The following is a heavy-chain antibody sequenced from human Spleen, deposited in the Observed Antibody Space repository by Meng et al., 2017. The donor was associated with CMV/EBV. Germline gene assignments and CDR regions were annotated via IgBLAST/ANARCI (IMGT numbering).Heavy chain of an antibody. CDR2: ISSSGSTI. CDR1: GFSFDDYT. J-gene: IGHJ4*02. CDR3: ARDGSGGNSEYYFDY. V-gene: IGHV3-48*03. Sequence: GGSLRLSCAASGFSFDDYTMHWVRQAPGKGLEWVSYISSSGSTIYYADSVKGRFTISRDNAKNSLYLQMNSLRAEDTAVYYCARDGSGGNSEYYFDYWGQGTLVTVSS. D-gene: IGHD4-23*01.